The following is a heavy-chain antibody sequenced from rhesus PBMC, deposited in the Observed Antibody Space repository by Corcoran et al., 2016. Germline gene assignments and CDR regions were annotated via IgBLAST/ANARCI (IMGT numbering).Heavy chain of an antibody. Sequence: QVQLQESGPGLVKPSETLSLTCAVSGGSISDSYYWSWIRQHPGKGLGWIGYIYGSGHSPYYNPSLMSRVTISTDTSKIQFSLKLGSVTAADTAVYYCARRETMVAPYGLDSWGQGVVVTVSS. CDR2: IYGSGHSP. CDR3: ARRETMVAPYGLDS. D-gene: IGHD4-4*01. CDR1: GGSISDSYY. V-gene: IGHV4-106*01. J-gene: IGHJ6*01.